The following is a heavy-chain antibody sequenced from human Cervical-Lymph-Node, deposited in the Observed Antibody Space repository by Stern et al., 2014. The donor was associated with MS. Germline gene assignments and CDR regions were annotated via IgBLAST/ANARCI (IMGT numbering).Heavy chain of an antibody. Sequence: QVQLQESGPRQVKTAETLSLTCSVSRGSISTYYWSWIRQAAGKGLEWIGRVSPPGNTGYNPSLKNRVTLSVDPSKNQFSLQLKSVTAADTAMYFCARDGSWSPLDYWGQGILVTVSS. J-gene: IGHJ4*02. D-gene: IGHD6-13*01. CDR2: VSPPGNT. CDR1: RGSISTYY. CDR3: ARDGSWSPLDY. V-gene: IGHV4-4*07.